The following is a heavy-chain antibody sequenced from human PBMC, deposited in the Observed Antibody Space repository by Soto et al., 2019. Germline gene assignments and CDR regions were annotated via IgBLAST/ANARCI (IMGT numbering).Heavy chain of an antibody. V-gene: IGHV3-13*05. CDR1: GFTFSSYD. CDR2: IGAAGDP. Sequence: PGGSLRLSCAASGFTFSSYDMHCVRQATGKGLEWVSGIGAAGDPYYQGSVKGRFTISRDNAKNSLFLQMTSLRAGDTAVYFCARDRRNGGYYYGMDVWGQGTTVTVSS. CDR3: ARDRRNGGYYYGMDV. J-gene: IGHJ6*02. D-gene: IGHD4-17*01.